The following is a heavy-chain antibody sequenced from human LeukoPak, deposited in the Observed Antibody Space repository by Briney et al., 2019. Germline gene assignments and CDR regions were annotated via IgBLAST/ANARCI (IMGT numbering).Heavy chain of an antibody. Sequence: SETLSLTCAVYGGSFSGYYWSWIRQPPGKGLEWIGEINHGGSTNYNPSLKSRVTISVDTSKNQFSLKLSSVTAADTAVYYCARTSEWLRFYWGLQTRLGHFDYWGQGTLVTVSS. D-gene: IGHD5-12*01. CDR1: GGSFSGYY. V-gene: IGHV4-34*01. CDR2: INHGGST. J-gene: IGHJ4*02. CDR3: ARTSEWLRFYWGLQTRLGHFDY.